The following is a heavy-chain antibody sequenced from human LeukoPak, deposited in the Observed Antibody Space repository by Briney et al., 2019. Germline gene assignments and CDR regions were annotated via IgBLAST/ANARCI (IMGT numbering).Heavy chain of an antibody. CDR2: INHSGST. J-gene: IGHJ6*02. Sequence: PSETLSLTCAVYGGSFSGYYWSWIRQPPGKGLEWIGEINHSGSTNYNPSLKSRVTISVDTSKNQFSLKLSSVTAADTAVYYCARGKYFDWFRPNRHGMDVWGQGTTVTVSS. V-gene: IGHV4-34*01. D-gene: IGHD3-9*01. CDR3: ARGKYFDWFRPNRHGMDV. CDR1: GGSFSGYY.